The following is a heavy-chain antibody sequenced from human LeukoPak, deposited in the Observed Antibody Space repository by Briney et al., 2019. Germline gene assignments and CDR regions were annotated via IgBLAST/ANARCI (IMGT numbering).Heavy chain of an antibody. Sequence: GGSLRLSCAASGFSFASYEMNWVRQAPGKGLEWVSHISSDGHVERYVDSVRGRFTMSRDNAKDLLFLQMNGLRAKDTAVYYCARDTLNGPFVISLDYWGQGALVTVSS. V-gene: IGHV3-48*03. D-gene: IGHD3-9*01. CDR1: GFSFASYE. J-gene: IGHJ4*02. CDR3: ARDTLNGPFVISLDY. CDR2: ISSDGHVE.